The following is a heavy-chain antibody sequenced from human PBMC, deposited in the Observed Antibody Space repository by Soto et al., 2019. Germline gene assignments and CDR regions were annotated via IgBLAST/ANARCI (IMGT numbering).Heavy chain of an antibody. CDR1: GYTFTGYY. CDR2: INPNSGGT. Sequence: ASVKVSCKASGYTFTGYYMHWVRQAPGQGLEWMGWINPNSGGTNYAQKFQGRVTMTRDTSISTADMELRRLRSDDTAVYSCPTPPPGYSSSWYYYDAFDIWGQGTMVTVSS. D-gene: IGHD6-13*01. CDR3: PTPPPGYSSSWYYYDAFDI. V-gene: IGHV1-2*02. J-gene: IGHJ3*02.